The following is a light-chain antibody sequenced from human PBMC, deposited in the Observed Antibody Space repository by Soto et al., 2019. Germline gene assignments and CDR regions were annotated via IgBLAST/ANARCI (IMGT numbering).Light chain of an antibody. CDR2: WAS. J-gene: IGKJ2*01. CDR3: QQYYSTPVT. V-gene: IGKV4-1*01. Sequence: DIVMTQSPDSLAVSLGERATLNCKSSQSVLYSSNNKNYLAWYQQKPGQPPKLLIFWASTRESGVPDRFSGXGSGTDFTLTISSLQAEDVAVYYCQQYYSTPVTFGQGTKLEIK. CDR1: QSVLYSSNNKNY.